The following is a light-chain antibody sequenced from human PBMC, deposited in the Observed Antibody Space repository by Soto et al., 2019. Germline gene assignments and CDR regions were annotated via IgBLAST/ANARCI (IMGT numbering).Light chain of an antibody. V-gene: IGLV4-69*01. CDR3: QTWGTGILVV. J-gene: IGLJ2*01. Sequence: QPVLTQSPSASASLGASVKLTCTLSSGHSSYAIAWHQQQPEKGPRYLMKLNSDGSHSKGDGIPDRFSGSSSGAERYLTISSLQSEDEADYYCQTWGTGILVVFGGGTKPTVL. CDR1: SGHSSYA. CDR2: LNSDGSH.